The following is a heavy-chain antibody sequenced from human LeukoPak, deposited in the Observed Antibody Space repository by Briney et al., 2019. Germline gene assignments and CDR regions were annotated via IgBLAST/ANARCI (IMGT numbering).Heavy chain of an antibody. CDR1: GGSISSYY. Sequence: SETLSLTCTVSGGSISSYYWSWIRQPPRKGLEWIGYIYYSGSTNYNPSLKSRVTISVDTSKNQFSLKLSSVTAADTAVYYCARDLDYSFHYWGQGTLVTVSS. D-gene: IGHD4-11*01. J-gene: IGHJ4*02. CDR3: ARDLDYSFHY. V-gene: IGHV4-59*12. CDR2: IYYSGST.